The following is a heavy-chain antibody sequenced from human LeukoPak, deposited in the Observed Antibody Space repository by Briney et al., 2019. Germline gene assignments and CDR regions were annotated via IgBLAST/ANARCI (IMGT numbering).Heavy chain of an antibody. V-gene: IGHV3-66*01. CDR3: ARAVDYCSGGSCYRSDY. J-gene: IGHJ4*02. Sequence: GGSLRLSCAASGFTVSSNYMSWVRQAPGKGLEWVSVIYSGGSTYYADSVKGRFTISRDNSKNTLYLQMNSLRAEDTAVYYRARAVDYCSGGSCYRSDYWGQGTLVTVSS. CDR2: IYSGGST. CDR1: GFTVSSNY. D-gene: IGHD2-15*01.